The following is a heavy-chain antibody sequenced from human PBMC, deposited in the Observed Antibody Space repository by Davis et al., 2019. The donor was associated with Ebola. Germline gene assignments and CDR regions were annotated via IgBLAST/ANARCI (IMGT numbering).Heavy chain of an antibody. CDR3: ARDLLQITIFGVVTPRGFDY. D-gene: IGHD3-3*01. J-gene: IGHJ4*02. CDR2: ISYDGSNK. Sequence: GESLKISCAASGFTFSSYGMHWVRQAPGKGLEWVAVISYDGSNKYYADSVKGRFTISRDNSKNTLYLQMNSLRAEDTAVYYCARDLLQITIFGVVTPRGFDYWGQGTLVTVSS. CDR1: GFTFSSYG. V-gene: IGHV3-30*03.